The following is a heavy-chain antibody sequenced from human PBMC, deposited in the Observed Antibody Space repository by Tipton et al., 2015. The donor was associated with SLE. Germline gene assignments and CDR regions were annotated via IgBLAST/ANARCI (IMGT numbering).Heavy chain of an antibody. Sequence: SLRLSCVGSGFNFTKYRMSWIRQAPGKGLQWVAHIKEDGVEQFYADSVKGRLTISRDNAKSSLYLQMNSLRAEDTAVYYCARDPGGYCTGAVCYYFDYWGQGTLVTVSS. CDR1: GFNFTKYR. CDR2: IKEDGVEQ. V-gene: IGHV3-7*03. CDR3: ARDPGGYCTGAVCYYFDY. D-gene: IGHD2-8*02. J-gene: IGHJ4*02.